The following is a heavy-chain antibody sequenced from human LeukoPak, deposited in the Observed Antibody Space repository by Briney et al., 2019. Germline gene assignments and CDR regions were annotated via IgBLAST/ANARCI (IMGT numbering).Heavy chain of an antibody. CDR1: GCTFSSYW. Sequence: GGSLRLSCAASGCTFSSYWMHWVRQAPGKGLVWVSRINSDGSSTSYADSVKGRFTISRDNAKNTLYLQMNSLRAEDTAVYYCARDYGDYGDDAFDIWGQGTMVTVSS. D-gene: IGHD4-17*01. CDR2: INSDGSST. V-gene: IGHV3-74*01. CDR3: ARDYGDYGDDAFDI. J-gene: IGHJ3*02.